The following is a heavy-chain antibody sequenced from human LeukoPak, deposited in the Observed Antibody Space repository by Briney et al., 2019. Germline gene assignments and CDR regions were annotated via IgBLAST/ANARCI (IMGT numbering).Heavy chain of an antibody. J-gene: IGHJ4*02. CDR1: GGSISSYY. D-gene: IGHD2-15*01. CDR3: ARGGGWELPFGY. CDR2: IYYSGST. Sequence: PSETLSLTCTVSGGSISSYYWSWIRQPPGKGLEWIGYIYYSGSTNYNPSLKSRVTISVDTSKNQFSLKLSSVTAADTAVYYCARGGGWELPFGYWGQGTLVTVSS. V-gene: IGHV4-59*01.